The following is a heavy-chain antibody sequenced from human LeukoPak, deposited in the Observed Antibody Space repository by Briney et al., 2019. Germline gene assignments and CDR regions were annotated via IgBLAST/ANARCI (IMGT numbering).Heavy chain of an antibody. CDR2: IYYSGST. V-gene: IGHV4-39*07. CDR3: ASQGDFWSGYYLTNWFDP. D-gene: IGHD3-3*01. J-gene: IGHJ5*02. Sequence: SETLSLTCTVSGGSISSSSYYWGWIRQPPGKGPEWIGSIYYSGSTYYNPSLKSRVTISVDTSKNQFSLKLSSVTAADTAVYYCASQGDFWSGYYLTNWFDPWGQGTLVTVSS. CDR1: GGSISSSSYY.